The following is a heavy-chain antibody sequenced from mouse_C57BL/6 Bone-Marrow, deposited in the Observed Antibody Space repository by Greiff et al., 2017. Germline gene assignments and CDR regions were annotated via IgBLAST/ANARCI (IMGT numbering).Heavy chain of an antibody. V-gene: IGHV1-81*01. CDR3: AGRDYGSSYRY. CDR2: IYPRSGNT. Sequence: QVQLQQSGAELARPGASVKLSCKASGYTFTSYGISWVKQRTGQGLEWIGEIYPRSGNTYYNEKFKGKATLTADKSSSTAYMELRSLTSEDSAFYFCAGRDYGSSYRYWRPATTLTVSS. J-gene: IGHJ2*01. D-gene: IGHD1-1*01. CDR1: GYTFTSYG.